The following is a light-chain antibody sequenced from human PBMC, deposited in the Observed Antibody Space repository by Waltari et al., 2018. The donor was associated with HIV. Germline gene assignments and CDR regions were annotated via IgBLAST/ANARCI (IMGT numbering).Light chain of an antibody. V-gene: IGLV2-23*02. CDR3: LSYAGSSTWV. Sequence: QSALTQPASVSGSPGQSITISCTGTSSDVGSYNLVSWDQQHPGKAPKLRIYEVNKWPSGDSDRFSGSKSGNTASLTISGLQAEDEADYYCLSYAGSSTWVFGGGTKLTVL. CDR2: EVN. J-gene: IGLJ3*02. CDR1: SSDVGSYNL.